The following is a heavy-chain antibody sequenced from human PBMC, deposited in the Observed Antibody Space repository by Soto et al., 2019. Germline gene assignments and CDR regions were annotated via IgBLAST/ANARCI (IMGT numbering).Heavy chain of an antibody. Sequence: PGESLKITCKGSGYSFTSYWIGWVRQMPGIDLEWMGLIYPPDSDTKYSPSFQGQVTISADKSINTAYLRWSSLKASDTAIYYCASGSRDCSGGSCYSHWVQGTLVTVS. CDR1: GYSFTSYW. CDR3: ASGSRDCSGGSCYSH. CDR2: IYPPDSDT. V-gene: IGHV5-51*01. J-gene: IGHJ4*02. D-gene: IGHD2-15*01.